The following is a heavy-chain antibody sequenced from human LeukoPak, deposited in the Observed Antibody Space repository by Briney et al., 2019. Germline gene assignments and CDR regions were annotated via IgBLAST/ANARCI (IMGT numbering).Heavy chain of an antibody. V-gene: IGHV4-59*07. D-gene: IGHD1-26*01. J-gene: IGHJ5*02. CDR3: ARWQVGATDWFDP. Sequence: RSSHSHSLAYTVSSPSISSHYWSWTRQPPGDGLGWLAYINYRGSSNNNPSFRSRVTISVATSKNQFSLKLSSVTAADTAVYYCARWQVGATDWFDPWGQGTLVTVSS. CDR2: INYRGSS. CDR1: SPSISSHY.